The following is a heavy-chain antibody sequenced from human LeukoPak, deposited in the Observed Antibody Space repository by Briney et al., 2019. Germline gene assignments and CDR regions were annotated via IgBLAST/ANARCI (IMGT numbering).Heavy chain of an antibody. Sequence: GASVKVSCKASGYTFTGYYMHWVRQAPGQGLEWMGWINPNSGGTNYAQKFQGRVTMTRDTSISTAYMELSRLRSDDTAVYYCARPKRLYYYGSGSPSFDYWGQGTLVTVSS. CDR3: ARPKRLYYYGSGSPSFDY. D-gene: IGHD3-10*01. CDR2: INPNSGGT. V-gene: IGHV1-2*02. CDR1: GYTFTGYY. J-gene: IGHJ4*02.